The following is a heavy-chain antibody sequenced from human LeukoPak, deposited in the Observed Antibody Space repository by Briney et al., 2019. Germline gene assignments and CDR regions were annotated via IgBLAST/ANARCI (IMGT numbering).Heavy chain of an antibody. V-gene: IGHV3-66*01. Sequence: GGSLRLSCAASEFSVGSNYMTWVRQAPGKGLEWVSLIYSGGCTYYADSVKGRFTISRDNSKNTLYLQMNSLRAEDTAVYYCAKTYDSSGYYYVFGYWGQGTLVTVSS. J-gene: IGHJ4*02. CDR2: IYSGGCT. CDR3: AKTYDSSGYYYVFGY. CDR1: EFSVGSNY. D-gene: IGHD3-22*01.